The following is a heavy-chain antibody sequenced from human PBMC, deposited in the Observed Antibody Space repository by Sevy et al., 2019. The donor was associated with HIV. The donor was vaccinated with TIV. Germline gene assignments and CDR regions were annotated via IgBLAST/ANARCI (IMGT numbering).Heavy chain of an antibody. Sequence: ASVKVSCKASGYTFSVYDINWVRQVTGQGLEWMGWLNPSSSNTGYAENFQGRVTFTMDSSTSTGYMEISSLRSEDTAVYYCARAAAGAYDAFIYGAKGHWSPSPQ. D-gene: IGHD6-13*01. CDR3: ARAAAGAYDAFI. V-gene: IGHV1-8*03. CDR2: LNPSSSNT. CDR1: GYTFSVYD. J-gene: IGHJ3*02.